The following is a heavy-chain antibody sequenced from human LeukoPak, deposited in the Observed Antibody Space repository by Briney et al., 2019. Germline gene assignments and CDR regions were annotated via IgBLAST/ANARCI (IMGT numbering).Heavy chain of an antibody. CDR1: GFTFSSYA. V-gene: IGHV3-23*01. Sequence: AGGSLRLSCAASGFTFSSYAMSWVRQAPGKGLEWVSVISGSGSSTSYADSVKGRFTTSRDNSKNTLYLQMNSLRAEDTAVYYCAKDSHFDYWGQGALVTVSS. CDR3: AKDSHFDY. CDR2: ISGSGSST. J-gene: IGHJ4*02.